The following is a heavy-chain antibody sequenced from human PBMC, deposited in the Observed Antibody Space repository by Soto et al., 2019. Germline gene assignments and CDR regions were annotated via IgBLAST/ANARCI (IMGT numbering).Heavy chain of an antibody. CDR3: AITPNCGRDCSADSYWFFDL. Sequence: EVQLLESGGNLVQPGGSLRLSCAASGLTFSNYAMSWVRQAPGKGLECVSAISGGGLSTYYADSVKGRFTISRDNSRNTLFLQMSALRAEDTAVYYCAITPNCGRDCSADSYWFFDLWGRGTLVTVSS. D-gene: IGHD2-21*02. CDR2: ISGGGLST. V-gene: IGHV3-23*01. J-gene: IGHJ2*01. CDR1: GLTFSNYA.